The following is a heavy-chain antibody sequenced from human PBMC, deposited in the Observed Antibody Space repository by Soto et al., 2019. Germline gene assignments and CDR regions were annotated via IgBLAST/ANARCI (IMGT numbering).Heavy chain of an antibody. J-gene: IGHJ3*02. Sequence: GGSLRLSCAASGFTFSNAWMSWVRQAPGKGLEWVGRIKSKTDGGTTDYAAPVKGRFTISRDDSKNTLYLQMNSLKTEDIAVYYCTTVYWNDDAFDIWGQGTMVTVSS. V-gene: IGHV3-15*01. CDR3: TTVYWNDDAFDI. CDR1: GFTFSNAW. D-gene: IGHD1-1*01. CDR2: IKSKTDGGTT.